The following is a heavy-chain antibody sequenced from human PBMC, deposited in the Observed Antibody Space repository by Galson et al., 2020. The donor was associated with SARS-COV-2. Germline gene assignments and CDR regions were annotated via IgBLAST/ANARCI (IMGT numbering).Heavy chain of an antibody. CDR3: AKETYGDF. Sequence: GGSLRLSCAASGFTFSTHAMSWVRQAPGKGLEWVSAIDGSAADTYYADSVKGRFTISRDNSKNTLFLQMNSLRAEDTAIYYCAKETYGDFWGQGTLVTVSS. J-gene: IGHJ4*02. D-gene: IGHD4-17*01. CDR1: GFTFSTHA. CDR2: IDGSAADT. V-gene: IGHV3-23*01.